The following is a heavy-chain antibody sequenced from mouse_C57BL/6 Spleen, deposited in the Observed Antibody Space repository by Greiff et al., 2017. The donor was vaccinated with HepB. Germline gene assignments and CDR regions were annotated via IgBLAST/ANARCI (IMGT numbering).Heavy chain of an antibody. D-gene: IGHD1-1*01. J-gene: IGHJ1*03. V-gene: IGHV1-18*01. CDR2: INPNNGGT. CDR1: GYTFTDYN. Sequence: VQLQQSGPELVKPGASVKIPCKASGYTFTDYNMDWVKQSHGKSLEWIGDINPNNGGTIYNQKFKGKATLTVDKSSSTAYMELRSLTSEDTAVYYCARDYGSSQSYWYFDVWGTGTTVTVSS. CDR3: ARDYGSSQSYWYFDV.